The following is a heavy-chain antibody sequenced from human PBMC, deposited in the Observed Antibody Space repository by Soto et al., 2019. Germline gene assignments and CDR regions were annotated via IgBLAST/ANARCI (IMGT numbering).Heavy chain of an antibody. J-gene: IGHJ4*02. V-gene: IGHV4-59*01. CDR2: VYDIGTT. D-gene: IGHD6-13*01. Sequence: QVLLQESGPRLVTPSETLSLTCTVSGAFISSYSWSWIRQPPGKGLEWIGYVYDIGTTNYNPSLESRVTISKATSNNQFSLELRSVTPADTAVYYCARLLSSYSSSWYYFDSWGQGTLVTVSS. CDR3: ARLLSSYSSSWYYFDS. CDR1: GAFISSYS.